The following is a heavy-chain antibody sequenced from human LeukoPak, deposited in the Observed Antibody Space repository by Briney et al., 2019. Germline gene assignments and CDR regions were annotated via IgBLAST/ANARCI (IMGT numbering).Heavy chain of an antibody. Sequence: SETLSLTCAVSGYSISSGYYWVWIRQPPGKGLEWIGSIYRSGNTYYNPSLKSRVTISIDTSKNQFSLNLSSVTAAETAVYYCARGYCSSISCQPLDYWGQGTLVTVSS. CDR3: ARGYCSSISCQPLDY. V-gene: IGHV4-38-2*01. CDR1: GYSISSGYY. CDR2: IYRSGNT. J-gene: IGHJ4*02. D-gene: IGHD2-2*01.